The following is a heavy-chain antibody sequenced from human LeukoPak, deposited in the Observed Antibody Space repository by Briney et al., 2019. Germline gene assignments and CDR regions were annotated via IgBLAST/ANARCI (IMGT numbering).Heavy chain of an antibody. CDR3: ARGLPDDSSGYYPEVFDY. Sequence: PSETLSLTCAVYGGSFSGYYWSWIRQPPGKGLEWIGEINNSGSTNYNPSLKSRVTILVDTSKNQFSLKLSSVTAADTAVYYCARGLPDDSSGYYPEVFDYWGQGTLVTVSS. J-gene: IGHJ4*02. CDR1: GGSFSGYY. V-gene: IGHV4-34*01. D-gene: IGHD3-22*01. CDR2: INNSGST.